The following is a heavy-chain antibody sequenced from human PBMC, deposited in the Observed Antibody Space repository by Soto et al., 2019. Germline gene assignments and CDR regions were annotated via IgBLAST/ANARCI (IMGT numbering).Heavy chain of an antibody. CDR1: GYTFTSYG. Sequence: QVQLVQSGAEVKKPGASVKVSCKASGYTFTSYGISWVRQAPGQGLEWMGWISAYNGNTNNAQKLQGRVTMTTDTPTSTAYMELRSLRSDDTAVYYCARLYCSSTSCYRAHYYFDYWGQGTLVTVSS. CDR2: ISAYNGNT. CDR3: ARLYCSSTSCYRAHYYFDY. J-gene: IGHJ4*02. V-gene: IGHV1-18*01. D-gene: IGHD2-2*01.